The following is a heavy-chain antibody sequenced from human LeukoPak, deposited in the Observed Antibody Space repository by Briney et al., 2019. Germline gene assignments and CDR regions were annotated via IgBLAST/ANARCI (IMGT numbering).Heavy chain of an antibody. J-gene: IGHJ4*02. Sequence: PGGSLRLSCAASGFTFSSYAMSWVRQAPGKGLEWVSAISGSGGSTYYADSVKGRFTISRDNSKNTLYLHMNSLRAEDTAVYYCAKYCGGDCYPYYFDYWGRGTLVTVSS. V-gene: IGHV3-23*01. CDR3: AKYCGGDCYPYYFDY. CDR2: ISGSGGST. D-gene: IGHD2-21*01. CDR1: GFTFSSYA.